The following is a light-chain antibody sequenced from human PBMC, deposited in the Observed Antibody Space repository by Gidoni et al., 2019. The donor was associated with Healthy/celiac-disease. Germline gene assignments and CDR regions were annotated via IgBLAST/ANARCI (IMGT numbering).Light chain of an antibody. CDR2: SNN. CDR1: SSNIGSNT. J-gene: IGLJ3*02. V-gene: IGLV1-44*01. Sequence: QSVLTQPPSASGTPGQRVTISCSGSSSNIGSNTVNWYQQLPGTGPKLLIYSNNRRPSGVPDRFSGSKSGTSASLAISGLQSEDEADYYCAAWDDSLNGWVFGGGTKLTVL. CDR3: AAWDDSLNGWV.